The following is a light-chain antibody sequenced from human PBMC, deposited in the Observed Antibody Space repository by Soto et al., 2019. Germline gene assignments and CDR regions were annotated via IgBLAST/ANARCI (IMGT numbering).Light chain of an antibody. CDR2: GAS. CDR3: QQRGEWPPGAT. CDR1: QSIGDS. Sequence: IVLTQAPATQSLSPGERATLSCRASQSIGDSLAWYQQKPGQAPSLLIYGASNRATGIPARFSGSVSGTDFTLTISSLEPEDFAVYYCQQRGEWPPGATFGQGTRLEIK. J-gene: IGKJ5*01. V-gene: IGKV3-11*01.